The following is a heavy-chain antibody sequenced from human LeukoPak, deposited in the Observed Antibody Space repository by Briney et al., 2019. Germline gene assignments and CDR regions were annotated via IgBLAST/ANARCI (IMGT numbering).Heavy chain of an antibody. D-gene: IGHD6-13*01. CDR3: TKGTPGIAAAGTGYFQH. CDR1: GFTFNSYG. J-gene: IGHJ1*01. Sequence: GGSLRLSCAASGFTFNSYGMHWVRQAPGKGLEWVAVISSDGSNKYSADSVKGRFTISRDNSKNTLYLQMNSLRAEDTAVYYCTKGTPGIAAAGTGYFQHWGQGTLVTVSS. CDR2: ISSDGSNK. V-gene: IGHV3-30*18.